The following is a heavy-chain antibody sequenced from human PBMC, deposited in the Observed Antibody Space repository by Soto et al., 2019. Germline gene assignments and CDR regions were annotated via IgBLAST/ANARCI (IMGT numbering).Heavy chain of an antibody. CDR1: GDSINSDKYY. J-gene: IGHJ4*02. D-gene: IGHD3-9*01. V-gene: IGHV4-39*01. Sequence: PSETLSLTCSVSGDSINSDKYYWGWIRQPPGKGLEWKGSIYYRGNTYYNPSLQTRVTISLDKSKSQFSLKLNSVTAADSAVYFCARLEGLATISYYFDFWGQGALVTVSS. CDR3: ARLEGLATISYYFDF. CDR2: IYYRGNT.